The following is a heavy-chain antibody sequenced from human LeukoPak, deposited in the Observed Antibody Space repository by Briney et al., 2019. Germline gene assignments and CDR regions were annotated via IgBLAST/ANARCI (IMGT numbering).Heavy chain of an antibody. CDR3: VKDMGVATIHYYFDY. Sequence: PGGSLRLSCAASGFTFSSYGMHWVRQAPGKGLEWVAVISYDGSNKYYADSVKGRFTISRDNSKNTLYLQMNSLRAEDTAVYYCVKDMGVATIHYYFDYWGQGTLVTVSS. CDR1: GFTFSSYG. D-gene: IGHD5-12*01. CDR2: ISYDGSNK. J-gene: IGHJ4*02. V-gene: IGHV3-30*18.